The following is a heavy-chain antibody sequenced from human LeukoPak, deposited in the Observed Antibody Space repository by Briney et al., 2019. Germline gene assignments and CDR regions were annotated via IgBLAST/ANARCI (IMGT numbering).Heavy chain of an antibody. D-gene: IGHD2-21*02. V-gene: IGHV3-15*01. CDR3: AKAGVTSPFDY. CDR2: IKTTSDGGTT. J-gene: IGHJ4*02. Sequence: GGSLRLSCVVSALTFGDDWMTWVRQAPGMVMEWVGRIKTTSDGGTTDYATPVRGRFTISRDDSKNTVYLQMNSLKTEDTAVYYCAKAGVTSPFDYWGQGTLVTVSS. CDR1: ALTFGDDW.